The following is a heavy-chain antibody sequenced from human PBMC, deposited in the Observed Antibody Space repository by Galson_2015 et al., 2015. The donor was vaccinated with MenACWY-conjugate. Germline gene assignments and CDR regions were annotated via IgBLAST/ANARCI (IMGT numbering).Heavy chain of an antibody. CDR2: IKQDGSEK. J-gene: IGHJ4*02. CDR1: GFPFSSYW. V-gene: IGHV3-7*03. Sequence: LRLSCAASGFPFSSYWMSWVRQAPGKGLEWVANIKQDGSEKYYVDSVKGRFTISRDNAKNSLYLQMNSLRAEDTAVYYCARDSGCSSTSCIYYFDYWGQGTLVTVSS. CDR3: ARDSGCSSTSCIYYFDY. D-gene: IGHD2-2*01.